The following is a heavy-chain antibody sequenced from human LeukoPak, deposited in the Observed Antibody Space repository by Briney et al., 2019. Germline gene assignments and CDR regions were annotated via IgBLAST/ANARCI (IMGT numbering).Heavy chain of an antibody. D-gene: IGHD6-19*01. CDR1: GFTFSSYA. Sequence: GGSLRLSCAASGFTFSSYAMSWVRQAPGKGLEWVSQISLVDGSSTYYADSVKGRFTISRDNAKNTLYLHMNSLRAEDTALYYCVRGSSGWYGIDHWGQGTLVTVSS. CDR3: VRGSSGWYGIDH. V-gene: IGHV3-23*01. J-gene: IGHJ4*02. CDR2: ISLVDGSST.